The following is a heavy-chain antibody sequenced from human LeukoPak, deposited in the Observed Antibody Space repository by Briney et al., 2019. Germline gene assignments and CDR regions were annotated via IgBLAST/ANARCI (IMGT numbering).Heavy chain of an antibody. CDR2: IYYSGST. Sequence: KPSETLSLTCTVSGDSVNSYYWVWIRQPPGKGLEWIGYIYYSGSTNYNPSLKSRVIISVDTSKNQFSLKLSSVTAADTAVYYCARGRYSSSSYWFDPWGQGTLVTVSS. J-gene: IGHJ5*02. V-gene: IGHV4-59*02. CDR1: GDSVNSYY. CDR3: ARGRYSSSSYWFDP. D-gene: IGHD6-13*01.